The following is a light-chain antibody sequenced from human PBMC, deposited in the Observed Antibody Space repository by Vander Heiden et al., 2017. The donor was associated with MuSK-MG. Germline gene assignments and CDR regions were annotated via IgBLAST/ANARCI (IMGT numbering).Light chain of an antibody. Sequence: DIQMTQSPSTLSASVGDRVTITCRASQSISSWLAWYQQKPGKAPKLLIYDASSLESGVPSRFSGSGSGTEFTLTISSRQPDDFATYYCQQYISYSPWTFGQGTKVEIK. CDR2: DAS. J-gene: IGKJ1*01. V-gene: IGKV1-5*01. CDR1: QSISSW. CDR3: QQYISYSPWT.